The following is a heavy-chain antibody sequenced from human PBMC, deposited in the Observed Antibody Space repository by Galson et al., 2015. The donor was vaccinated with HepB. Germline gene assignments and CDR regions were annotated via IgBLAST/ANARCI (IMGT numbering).Heavy chain of an antibody. Sequence: SVKVSCKASGYTFTSHGINWVRQAPGQGLEYMGWISGYNGDTNYAQIFQGRVTMTTDTSTNTAFMELRSLTFDDTAVYYCARYPRQLPDIDYYYYYMDVWGKGTTVTVSS. J-gene: IGHJ6*03. V-gene: IGHV1-18*01. CDR2: ISGYNGDT. D-gene: IGHD2-15*01. CDR1: GYTFTSHG. CDR3: ARYPRQLPDIDYYYYYMDV.